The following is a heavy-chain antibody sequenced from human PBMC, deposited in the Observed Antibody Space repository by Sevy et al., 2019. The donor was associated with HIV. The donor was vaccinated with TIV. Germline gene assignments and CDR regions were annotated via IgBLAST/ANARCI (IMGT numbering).Heavy chain of an antibody. CDR1: GFTVNDKY. J-gene: IGHJ4*02. CDR2: IFSSGST. V-gene: IGHV3-66*02. D-gene: IGHD6-19*01. Sequence: GGSLRLSCAISGFTVNDKYIIWVRQAPGKGLEWVSVIFSSGSTYYAGSTKGRFTISRDNSKNTVYLQMNSMRAEDTAVYYCVSLLLSYRSGWSYFDYWGQGTLVTVSS. CDR3: VSLLLSYRSGWSYFDY.